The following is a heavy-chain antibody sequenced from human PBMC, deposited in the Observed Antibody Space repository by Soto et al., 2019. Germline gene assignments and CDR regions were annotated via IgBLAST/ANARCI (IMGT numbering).Heavy chain of an antibody. J-gene: IGHJ4*02. CDR2: INPNSGGT. D-gene: IGHD1-1*01. CDR1: GYTFTGYY. V-gene: IGHV1-2*04. CDR3: ARDGKDPPDYSDY. Sequence: VASVKVSCKASGYTFTGYYMHWVRQAPGQGLEWMGWINPNSGGTNYAQKFQGWVTMTRDTSISTAYMELSRLRSDDTAVYYCARDGKDPPDYSDYWGQGTLVTVSS.